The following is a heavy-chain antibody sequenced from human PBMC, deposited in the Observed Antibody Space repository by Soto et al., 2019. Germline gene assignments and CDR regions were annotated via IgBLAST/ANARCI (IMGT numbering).Heavy chain of an antibody. J-gene: IGHJ4*02. D-gene: IGHD3-16*01. CDR3: TRGADGFDY. CDR2: IGTAGDT. Sequence: GGSLRLSCAASGFPFSSYDFHWVRQATGKGLEWVSGIGTAGDTYYAGSVKGRFIMSRENAKNSLYLQMNSLRVGDTAVYYCTRGADGFDYWGQGTLVTVSS. V-gene: IGHV3-13*01. CDR1: GFPFSSYD.